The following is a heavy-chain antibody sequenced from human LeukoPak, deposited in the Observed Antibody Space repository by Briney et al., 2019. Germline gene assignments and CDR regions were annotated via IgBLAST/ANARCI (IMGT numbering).Heavy chain of an antibody. CDR2: IYDSGST. CDR3: ARKKDGYNSPFNY. CDR1: GGSIRSSYYY. Sequence: SETLSLTCTVSGGSIRSSYYYWGWIRQPPGKGLEWIGSIYDSGSTYYNPSLKSRVTISVDTSKNQFSLKLSSVTAADTAVYYCARKKDGYNSPFNYWGQGTLVTVSS. V-gene: IGHV4-39*01. D-gene: IGHD5-24*01. J-gene: IGHJ4*02.